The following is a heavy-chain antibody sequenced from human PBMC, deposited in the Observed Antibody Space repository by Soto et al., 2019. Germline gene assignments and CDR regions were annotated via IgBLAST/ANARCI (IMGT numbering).Heavy chain of an antibody. J-gene: IGHJ3*02. Sequence: QVQLQKSGPGLVKPSQTLSLTCTVSGGSISSGNYYWSWIRQHPGKGLEWIGYIYYSGSTYYNPSLKSRVTITVDTSKNQFSLKLSSVTAADTAVYYCARAPRKDFWSGSDAYDIWGQGTMVTVSS. D-gene: IGHD3-3*01. CDR2: IYYSGST. CDR1: GGSISSGNYY. CDR3: ARAPRKDFWSGSDAYDI. V-gene: IGHV4-31*03.